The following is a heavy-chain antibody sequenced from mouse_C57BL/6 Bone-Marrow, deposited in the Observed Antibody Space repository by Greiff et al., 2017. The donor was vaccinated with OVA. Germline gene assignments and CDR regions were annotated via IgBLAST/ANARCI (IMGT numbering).Heavy chain of an antibody. J-gene: IGHJ4*01. CDR1: GYSITSGYY. D-gene: IGHD1-1*01. Sequence: EVQLQQSGPGLVKPSQSLSLTCSVTGYSITSGYYWNWIRQFPGNKLEWMGYISYDGSNNYNPSLKNRISITRDTSKNQFFLKLNSVTTEDTATYYCAREGYYGTSYWGQGTSVTVSS. V-gene: IGHV3-6*01. CDR2: ISYDGSN. CDR3: AREGYYGTSY.